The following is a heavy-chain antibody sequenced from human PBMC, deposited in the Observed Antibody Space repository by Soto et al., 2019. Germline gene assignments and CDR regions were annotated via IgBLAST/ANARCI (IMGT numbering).Heavy chain of an antibody. V-gene: IGHV3-23*01. CDR1: GFTFSSYA. CDR2: ISGSGGST. CDR3: AKDLKRPDPTRKIFSTVDY. Sequence: GGSLRLSCAASGFTFSSYAMSWVRQAPGKGLEWVSAISGSGGSTYYADSVKGRFTISRDNSKNTLYLQMNSLRAEDKTVYYCAKDLKRPDPTRKIFSTVDYWGQGTLVTVSS. J-gene: IGHJ4*02. D-gene: IGHD3-3*01.